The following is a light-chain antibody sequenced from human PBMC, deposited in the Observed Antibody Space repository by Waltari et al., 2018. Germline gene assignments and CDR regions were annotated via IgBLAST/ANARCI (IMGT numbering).Light chain of an antibody. V-gene: IGLV4-69*01. Sequence: QLVLTQSPSASASLGASITLTCTLSRGHYSTVIAWRQQMTEKGPRYLMKVNSDCSHSRGNEIPVRFSGSSSGAERYLTISSLQSEDEADYYCQTGGHGTWVFGGGTKLTVL. CDR3: QTGGHGTWV. CDR2: VNSDCSH. J-gene: IGLJ3*02. CDR1: RGHYSTV.